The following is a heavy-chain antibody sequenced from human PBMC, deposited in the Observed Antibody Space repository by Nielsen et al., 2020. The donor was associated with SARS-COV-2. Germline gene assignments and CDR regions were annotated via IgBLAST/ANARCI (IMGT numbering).Heavy chain of an antibody. J-gene: IGHJ6*02. D-gene: IGHD3-22*01. CDR1: GFTFSSYG. CDR2: IWYDGSNK. Sequence: GESLKISCAASGFTFSSYGMHWVRQAPGKGLEWVAVIWYDGSNKYYADSVKGRFTISRDNSKNTLYLQMNSLRAEDTAVYYCARDLGLGLLYYYGMDVWGQGTTVTVSS. CDR3: ARDLGLGLLYYYGMDV. V-gene: IGHV3-30*19.